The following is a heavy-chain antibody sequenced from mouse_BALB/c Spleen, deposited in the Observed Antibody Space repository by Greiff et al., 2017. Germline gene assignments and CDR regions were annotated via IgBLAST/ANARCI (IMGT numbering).Heavy chain of an antibody. V-gene: IGHV1-69*02. CDR1: GYTFTSYW. CDR3: TRMITYAMDY. J-gene: IGHJ4*01. Sequence: VQLQQPGAELVRPGASVKLSCKASGYTFTSYWINWVKQRPGQGLEWIGNIYPSDSYTNYNQKFKDKATLTVDKSSSTAYMQLSSPTSEDSAVYYCTRMITYAMDYWGQGTSVTVSS. CDR2: IYPSDSYT. D-gene: IGHD2-4*01.